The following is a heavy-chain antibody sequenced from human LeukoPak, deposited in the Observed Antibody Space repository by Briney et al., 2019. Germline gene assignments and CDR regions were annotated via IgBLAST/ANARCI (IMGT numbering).Heavy chain of an antibody. V-gene: IGHV3-66*01. CDR3: ARDPRHYGEAALDY. CDR1: GFTVSSNY. CDR2: IYSGGST. Sequence: SGGSLRLSCAASGFTVSSNYMSWVRQAPGKGLEWVSVIYSGGSTYYADSVKGRFTISRDNSKNTLYLQMNSLRAEDTAVYYCARDPRHYGEAALDYWGQGTLVTVSS. J-gene: IGHJ4*02. D-gene: IGHD4-17*01.